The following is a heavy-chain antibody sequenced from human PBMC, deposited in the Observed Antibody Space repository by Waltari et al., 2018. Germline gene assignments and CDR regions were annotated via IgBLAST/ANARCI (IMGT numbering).Heavy chain of an antibody. D-gene: IGHD3-10*01. Sequence: QVQLVQSGAEVQIPGASVTVSCKAYGYIFPNYDITWVRQATGQGLQWMGWMNPNSGSAGQAETFYGRVTFTRSTSINTAYMELTGLTSEDTAIYYCARGYWGGNPYHYDMDVWGQGTTVTVSS. CDR3: ARGYWGGNPYHYDMDV. J-gene: IGHJ6*02. V-gene: IGHV1-8*01. CDR1: GYIFPNYD. CDR2: MNPNSGSA.